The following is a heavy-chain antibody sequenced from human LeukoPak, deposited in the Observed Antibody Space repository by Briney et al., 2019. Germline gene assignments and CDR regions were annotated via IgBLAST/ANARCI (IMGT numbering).Heavy chain of an antibody. CDR3: ARQVTMVRGVTYFDY. CDR1: GGSISSSSYY. D-gene: IGHD3-10*01. Sequence: SETLSLTCTVSGGSISSSSYYWGWIRQPPGKGLEWIGSIYYSGSTYYNPSLKSRVTISVDTSKNQFSLKLSSVTAADTAVYYCARQVTMVRGVTYFDYWGQGTLVTVSS. V-gene: IGHV4-39*01. J-gene: IGHJ4*02. CDR2: IYYSGST.